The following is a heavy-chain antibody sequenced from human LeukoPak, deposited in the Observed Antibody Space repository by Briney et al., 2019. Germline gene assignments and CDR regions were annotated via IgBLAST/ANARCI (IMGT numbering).Heavy chain of an antibody. V-gene: IGHV5-51*06. J-gene: IGHJ3*02. CDR1: GYSFTTYW. CDR2: IYPGDSDS. Sequence: GESLKISCQASGYSFTTYWIGWVRQMPGKGLEWVANIYPGDSDSRYSPSFQGQVTIPADKSLNTVYLQWYSLKASDTAVYYCARVDRADCGSPRCSSGSGALDIWGQGTMVTVSS. D-gene: IGHD2-2*01. CDR3: ARVDRADCGSPRCSSGSGALDI.